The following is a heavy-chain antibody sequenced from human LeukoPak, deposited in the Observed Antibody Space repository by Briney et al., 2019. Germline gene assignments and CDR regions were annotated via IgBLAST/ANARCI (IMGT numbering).Heavy chain of an antibody. Sequence: PTGGSLRLSCAASTFNFSNYGMHWVRQAPGKGLEWVAVISYDGSNKYYADSVKGRFTISRDNSKNTLYLQMNSLRAEDMALYYCAKEFHQLLFGVAFDIWGQGTMVTVSS. D-gene: IGHD2-2*01. J-gene: IGHJ3*02. CDR2: ISYDGSNK. V-gene: IGHV3-30*19. CDR1: TFNFSNYG. CDR3: AKEFHQLLFGVAFDI.